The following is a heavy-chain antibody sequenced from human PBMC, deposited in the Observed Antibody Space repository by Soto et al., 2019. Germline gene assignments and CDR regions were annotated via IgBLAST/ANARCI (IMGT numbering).Heavy chain of an antibody. CDR1: GGTFSSYA. D-gene: IGHD2-2*01. Sequence: GASVKVSCKASGGTFSSYAISWVRQAPGQGLGWMGGIIPIFGTANYAQKFQGRVTITADKSTSTAYMELSSLRSEDTAVYYCARGLLSRYYYYGMDVWGQGTTVTVSS. CDR3: ARGLLSRYYYYGMDV. V-gene: IGHV1-69*06. CDR2: IIPIFGTA. J-gene: IGHJ6*02.